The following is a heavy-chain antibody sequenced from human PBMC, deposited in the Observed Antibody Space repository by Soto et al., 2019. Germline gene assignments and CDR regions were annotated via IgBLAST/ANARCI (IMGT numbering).Heavy chain of an antibody. CDR2: IKQDGSEN. D-gene: IGHD2-2*01. Sequence: EVQLVESGGGLVQPGGSLRLSCAASGFNFSSYWMSWVRQAPGKGLEWGANIKQDGSENYYVDSVKGRFTIPRDNAKTSLYLQMKILRAAETAVYYCARGRGCSTGCTNFDYCGQGTLVTVSS. CDR3: ARGRGCSTGCTNFDY. CDR1: GFNFSSYW. V-gene: IGHV3-7*01. J-gene: IGHJ4*02.